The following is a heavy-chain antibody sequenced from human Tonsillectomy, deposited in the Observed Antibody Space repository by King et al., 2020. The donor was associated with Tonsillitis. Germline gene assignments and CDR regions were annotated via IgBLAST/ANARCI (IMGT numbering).Heavy chain of an antibody. CDR2: IWEGGSNK. D-gene: IGHD6-6*01. J-gene: IGHJ4*02. V-gene: IGHV3-33*01. CDR3: ARDPGIAARPGSFDK. CDR1: GFTFSSYG. Sequence: QLVQSGGGVVQPGRPLRLSCAASGFTFSSYGMHWVRQAPGKGLEWVADIWEGGSNKHYADSVKGRFSISRDDSKNTLYLQMNSLRAEDTAVYYCARDPGIAARPGSFDKWGQGIVVTVSS.